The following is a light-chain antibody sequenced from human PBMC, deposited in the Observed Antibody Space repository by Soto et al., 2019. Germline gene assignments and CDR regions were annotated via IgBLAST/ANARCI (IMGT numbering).Light chain of an antibody. CDR1: SSDVGGYNY. J-gene: IGLJ1*01. CDR2: DVS. V-gene: IGLV2-11*01. Sequence: QSVLTQLRSVSGSPGQSVTISCTGTSSDVGGYNYVSWYQQHPGKAPKLMIYDVSKGPSGVPDRFSGSKSGNTASLTISGLQAEYEADYYCCSYAGSYTYVFGTGTKVT. CDR3: CSYAGSYTYV.